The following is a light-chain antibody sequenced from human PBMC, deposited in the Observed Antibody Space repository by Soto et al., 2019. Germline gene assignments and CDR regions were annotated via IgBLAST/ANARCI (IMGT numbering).Light chain of an antibody. CDR3: HQYNSSPWT. J-gene: IGKJ1*01. CDR1: QGISRN. CDR2: GAS. Sequence: EIEITQSPCTLSVSAGDRVPLSCRASQGISRNLAWYQQKPGQAPRLLIYGASTRASGVPARFSGSGSGTDFTLTISSLQSEDFAVYYCHQYNSSPWTFGQGTKVDIK. V-gene: IGKV3D-15*01.